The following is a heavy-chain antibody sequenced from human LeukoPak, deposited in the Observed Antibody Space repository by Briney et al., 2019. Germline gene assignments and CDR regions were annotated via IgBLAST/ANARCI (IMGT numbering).Heavy chain of an antibody. CDR1: RFTFSDYG. CDR2: ISSNGGST. J-gene: IGHJ4*02. V-gene: IGHV3-64*01. CDR3: ARDSSSRPFDY. D-gene: IGHD6-19*01. Sequence: GGSLRLSCAASRFTFSDYGMHWVRQAPGKGLEYVSTISSNGGSTYYANSVKGRFTVSRDNSKNTLYLQMGSLRAEDMAVYYCARDSSSRPFDYWGQGTLVTVSS.